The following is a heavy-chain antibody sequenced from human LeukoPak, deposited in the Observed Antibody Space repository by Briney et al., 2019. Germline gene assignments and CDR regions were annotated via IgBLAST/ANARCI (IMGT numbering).Heavy chain of an antibody. Sequence: PETLSLTCTVSGASFTTYYWSWIRQPAGKGLEWIGRIYTSGSTNYNPSLKSRVTIPVDTSKNQFSLKLSSVTAADTAVYYCARVEDSGYDYRGRFDPWGQGTLVTVSS. D-gene: IGHD5-12*01. V-gene: IGHV4-4*07. J-gene: IGHJ5*02. CDR2: IYTSGST. CDR1: GASFTTYY. CDR3: ARVEDSGYDYRGRFDP.